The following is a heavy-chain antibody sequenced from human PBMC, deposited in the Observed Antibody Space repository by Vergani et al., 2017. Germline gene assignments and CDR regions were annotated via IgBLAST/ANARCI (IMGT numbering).Heavy chain of an antibody. CDR2: IYYSGST. J-gene: IGHJ5*02. D-gene: IGHD3-16*01. V-gene: IGHV4-31*03. CDR3: ARDLMGGTQDWFDP. Sequence: QVQLQESGPGLVKPSQTLSLTCTVSGGSISSGGYYWSWIRQHPGKGLEWIGYIYYSGSTYYNPTLKSRVTISVDTSKNQFSLKLSSVTAADTAVYYCARDLMGGTQDWFDPWGQGTLVTVSS. CDR1: GGSISSGGYY.